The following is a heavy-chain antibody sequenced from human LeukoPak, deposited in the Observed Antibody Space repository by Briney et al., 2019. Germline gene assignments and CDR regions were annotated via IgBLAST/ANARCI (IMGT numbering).Heavy chain of an antibody. Sequence: GGSLTLSCAASGFTFSSYAMSWVRQAPGKGLEWVSAISGSGGSTYYADSVKGRFTISRDNSKNTLYQQMNSPRAEDTAVYYCAKDSPNVVEVVAATGNNFDYWGQGTLVTVSS. CDR1: GFTFSSYA. CDR3: AKDSPNVVEVVAATGNNFDY. CDR2: ISGSGGST. J-gene: IGHJ4*02. V-gene: IGHV3-23*01. D-gene: IGHD2-15*01.